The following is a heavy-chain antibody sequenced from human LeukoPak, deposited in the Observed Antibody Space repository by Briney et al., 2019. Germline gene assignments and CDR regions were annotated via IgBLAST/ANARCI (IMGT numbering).Heavy chain of an antibody. V-gene: IGHV1-24*01. CDR1: GYTLTELS. J-gene: IGHJ4*02. D-gene: IGHD3-10*01. CDR3: ATEGLGVFSFDY. Sequence: GASVKVSCKVSGYTLTELSMHWVRPAPGKGLEWMGGFDPEDGETIYAQKFQGRVTMTEDTSTDTAYMELSSLRSEDTAVYYCATEGLGVFSFDYWGQGTLVTVSS. CDR2: FDPEDGET.